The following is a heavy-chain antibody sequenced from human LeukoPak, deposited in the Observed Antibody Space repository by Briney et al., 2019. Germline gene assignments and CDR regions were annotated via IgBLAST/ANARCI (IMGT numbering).Heavy chain of an antibody. Sequence: GGSLRLSCSASGFTFNSYPVHWVRQAPGKGLEWVSAISGSGGSTYYADSVKGRFTISGDNSKNTLYLQMNSLRAEDTAVYYCANGYYDSSGYYTDYFDYWGQGTLVTVSS. D-gene: IGHD3-22*01. J-gene: IGHJ4*02. CDR3: ANGYYDSSGYYTDYFDY. V-gene: IGHV3-23*01. CDR2: ISGSGGST. CDR1: GFTFNSYP.